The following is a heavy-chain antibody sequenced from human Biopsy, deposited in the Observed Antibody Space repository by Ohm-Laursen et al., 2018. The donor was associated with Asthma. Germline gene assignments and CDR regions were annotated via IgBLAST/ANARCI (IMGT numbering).Heavy chain of an antibody. V-gene: IGHV3-30*03. CDR2: GGSYYDGGLK. CDR1: GFSGLTFRDFG. J-gene: IGHJ4*02. CDR3: ARDVMEWYLPAFDF. D-gene: IGHD3-3*01. Sequence: SLRLSCAASGFSGLTFRDFGMHWVRQAPGKGLEWVAVGGSYYDGGLKYYADSVNGRFTVSRDDSKNTLYLQMNSLRPDDTAVYYCARDVMEWYLPAFDFWGQGTLVTVSS.